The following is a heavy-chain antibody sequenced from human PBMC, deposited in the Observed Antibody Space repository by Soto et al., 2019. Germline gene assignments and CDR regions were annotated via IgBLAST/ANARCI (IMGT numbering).Heavy chain of an antibody. D-gene: IGHD1-26*01. J-gene: IGHJ5*02. CDR1: FTFSMYS. Sequence: EVQVVESGGGLVQPGGSLRLSCSFTFSMYSMNWVRQAPGTGLEWVASISSGGSYIKYADSVKGRFTISRDNAKNSVSLQMNSLRVDDTAVYFCTRDQGGSYDSWFDPWGQGTLVTFSS. CDR2: ISSGGSYI. V-gene: IGHV3-21*01. CDR3: TRDQGGSYDSWFDP.